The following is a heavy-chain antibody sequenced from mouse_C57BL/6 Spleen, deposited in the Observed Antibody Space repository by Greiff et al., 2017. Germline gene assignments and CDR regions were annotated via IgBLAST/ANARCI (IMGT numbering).Heavy chain of an antibody. J-gene: IGHJ1*03. Sequence: VQGVESGAELVKPGASVKISCKASGYAFSSYWMNWVKQRPGKGLEWIGQIYPGDGDTNYNGKFKGKATLTADKSSSTAYMQLSSLTSEDSAVYFCARSGGTGYWYFDVWGTGTTVTVSS. CDR3: ARSGGTGYWYFDV. D-gene: IGHD4-1*01. CDR2: IYPGDGDT. CDR1: GYAFSSYW. V-gene: IGHV1-80*01.